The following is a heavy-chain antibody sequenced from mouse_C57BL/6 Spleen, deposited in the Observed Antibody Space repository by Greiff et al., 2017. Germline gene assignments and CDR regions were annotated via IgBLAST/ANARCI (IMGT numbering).Heavy chain of an antibody. D-gene: IGHD2-4*01. V-gene: IGHV1-55*01. CDR3: AISADYDGIEAMDY. CDR1: GYTFTSYW. Sequence: QVQLQQPGAELVKPGASVKLSCKASGYTFTSYWITWVKQRPGQGLEWIGDIYPGSGSTNYNEKFKSKATLTVDTSSSTAYMQLSSLTSEDSAVDYCAISADYDGIEAMDYWGQGTSVTVSS. J-gene: IGHJ4*01. CDR2: IYPGSGST.